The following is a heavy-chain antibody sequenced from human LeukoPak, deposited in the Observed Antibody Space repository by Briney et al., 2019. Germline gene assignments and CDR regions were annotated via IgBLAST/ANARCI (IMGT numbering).Heavy chain of an antibody. CDR2: ISGSGGST. V-gene: IGHV3-23*01. CDR3: AKTYYDFWSGYSSPPNWFDP. J-gene: IGHJ5*02. D-gene: IGHD3-3*01. Sequence: GGSLRLSCAASGFTFSSYSMNWVRQAPGKGLEWVSAISGSGGSTYYADSVKGRFTISRDNSKNTLYLQMNSLRAEDTAVYYCAKTYYDFWSGYSSPPNWFDPWGQGTLVTVSS. CDR1: GFTFSSYS.